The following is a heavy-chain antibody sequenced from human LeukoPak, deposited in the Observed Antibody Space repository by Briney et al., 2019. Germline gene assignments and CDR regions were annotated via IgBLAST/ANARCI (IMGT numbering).Heavy chain of an antibody. V-gene: IGHV1-2*02. CDR2: INPNSGGT. Sequence: ASVKVSCKASGYTFTGYYMHWVRQAPGQGLEWMGWINPNSGGTNYAQKFQGRVTMTRDTSISTAYMELSRLRSDDMAVYYCARDSGAVGFGELLSDYWGQGTLVTVSS. D-gene: IGHD3-10*01. J-gene: IGHJ4*02. CDR3: ARDSGAVGFGELLSDY. CDR1: GYTFTGYY.